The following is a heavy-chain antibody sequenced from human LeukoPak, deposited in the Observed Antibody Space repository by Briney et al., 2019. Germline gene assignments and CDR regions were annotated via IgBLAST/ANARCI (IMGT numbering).Heavy chain of an antibody. Sequence: GGSLRLSCAASGFTFSSYATHWVRQAPGKGLEWVAVISYDGSNKYYADSVKGRFTISRDNSKNTLYLQMNSLRAEDTAVYYCARDVVDYLGQGALVTVSS. D-gene: IGHD2-21*01. J-gene: IGHJ4*02. CDR3: ARDVVDY. CDR2: ISYDGSNK. CDR1: GFTFSSYA. V-gene: IGHV3-30-3*01.